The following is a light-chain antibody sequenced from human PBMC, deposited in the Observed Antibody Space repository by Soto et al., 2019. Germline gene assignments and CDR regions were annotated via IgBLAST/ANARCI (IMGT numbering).Light chain of an antibody. CDR2: SNT. V-gene: IGLV1-44*01. CDR3: AAWDDRLYV. CDR1: SSNIGSHT. Sequence: QSVLTRPPSASGAPGRTVTSSCSGSSSNIGSHTVNWYQHLPGTAPKLLIYSNTQRPLGVPVRFSGSKSGTSASLAISGLQSEDEAEYYCAAWDDRLYVFGTGTKVTVL. J-gene: IGLJ1*01.